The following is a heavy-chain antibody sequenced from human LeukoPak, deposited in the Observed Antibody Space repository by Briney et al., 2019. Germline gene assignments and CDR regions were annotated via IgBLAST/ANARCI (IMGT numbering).Heavy chain of an antibody. J-gene: IGHJ4*02. D-gene: IGHD6-19*01. CDR1: GGSISSYN. Sequence: QPSETLSLTCTVSGGSISSYNWSWIRQPPGKGLEWIGYIYYSGSTNYNPSLRSRVTISVDTSKNQFSLKLSSVTAADTAVYYCARGSGWLHYFDYWGQGTLVTVSS. CDR3: ARGSGWLHYFDY. CDR2: IYYSGST. V-gene: IGHV4-59*01.